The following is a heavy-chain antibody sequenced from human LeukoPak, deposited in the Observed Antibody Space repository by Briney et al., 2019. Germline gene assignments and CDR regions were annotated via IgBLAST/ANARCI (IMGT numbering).Heavy chain of an antibody. CDR1: GFTFSSYG. Sequence: GGSLRLSCVASGFTFSSYGMHWVRQAPGKGLEWVAVISYDGSNKYYADSVKGRFTISRDNSKNTLYLQMNSLRAEDTAVYYCAKDLIAAAGISAFDYWGQGTLVTVSS. CDR3: AKDLIAAAGISAFDY. CDR2: ISYDGSNK. J-gene: IGHJ4*02. D-gene: IGHD6-13*01. V-gene: IGHV3-30*18.